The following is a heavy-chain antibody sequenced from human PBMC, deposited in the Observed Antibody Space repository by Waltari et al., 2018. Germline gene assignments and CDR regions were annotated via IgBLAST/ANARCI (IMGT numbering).Heavy chain of an antibody. D-gene: IGHD2-8*01. J-gene: IGHJ5*02. CDR2: MNPNSGAT. Sequence: QVQLVQSGAEVLKPGASVKVSCQASGYTFINYEINWVRQAAGQGLEWMGWMNPNSGATAYAQKFQDRITMTRDTSITTAYMELSNLRSDDTAVFYCARGRDHYANFDYNWFDPWGQGTLVTVSS. CDR3: ARGRDHYANFDYNWFDP. CDR1: GYTFINYE. V-gene: IGHV1-8*02.